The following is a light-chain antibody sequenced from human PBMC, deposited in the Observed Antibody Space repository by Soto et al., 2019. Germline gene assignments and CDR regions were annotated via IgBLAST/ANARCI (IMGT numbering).Light chain of an antibody. Sequence: QSALTQPASVSGSPGQSITISCTGTSSDVGGYNYVSWYQQHPGKAPKLMIYEVSSRPSGVSNRFSASKSGNTASLTISGRQAEDEADYYCSSYTTSSTLVFGTGTKLTVL. CDR3: SSYTTSSTLV. CDR1: SSDVGGYNY. CDR2: EVS. J-gene: IGLJ1*01. V-gene: IGLV2-14*01.